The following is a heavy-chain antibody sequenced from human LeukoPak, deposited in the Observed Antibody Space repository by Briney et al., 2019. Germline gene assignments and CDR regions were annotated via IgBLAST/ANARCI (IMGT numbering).Heavy chain of an antibody. CDR1: GYTFTSYA. CDR2: INTNTGNP. J-gene: IGHJ3*02. Sequence: ASVKVPCKASGYTFTSYAMNWVRQAPGQGLEWMGWINTNTGNPTYAQGFTGRFVFSLDTSVSTSYLQISSLKAEDTAVFYCARPSSSWPGDAFDIWGQGTMVTVSS. V-gene: IGHV7-4-1*02. CDR3: ARPSSSWPGDAFDI. D-gene: IGHD6-13*01.